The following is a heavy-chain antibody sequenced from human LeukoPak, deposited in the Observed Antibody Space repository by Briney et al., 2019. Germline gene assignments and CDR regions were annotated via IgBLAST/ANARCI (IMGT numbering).Heavy chain of an antibody. CDR1: GFTFSSYG. V-gene: IGHV3-30*02. CDR3: AKGYFDWLLRYYFDY. Sequence: GGSLRLSCAASGFTFSSYGMHWVRQAPGKGLEWAAFIRYDGSNKYYADSVKGRFTISRDNSKNTLYLQMNSLRAEDTAVYYCAKGYFDWLLRYYFDYWGQGTLVTVSS. D-gene: IGHD3-9*01. CDR2: IRYDGSNK. J-gene: IGHJ4*02.